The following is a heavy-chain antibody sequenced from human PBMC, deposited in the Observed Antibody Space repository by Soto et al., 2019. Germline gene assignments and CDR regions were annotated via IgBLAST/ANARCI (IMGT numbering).Heavy chain of an antibody. V-gene: IGHV4-61*01. Sequence: PSETLSLTCAGSGVSVGSTYYYWTWIRQPPGNGLDWIGYIFYSGSTNYNPSLKSRLTISADTSKNQFSLNLRSVTAADKAAYYCVREGCRGGTCYSRYNLGIDYCGPGLLVTVS. CDR1: GVSVGSTYYY. CDR2: IFYSGST. D-gene: IGHD2-15*01. CDR3: VREGCRGGTCYSRYNLGIDY. J-gene: IGHJ4*02.